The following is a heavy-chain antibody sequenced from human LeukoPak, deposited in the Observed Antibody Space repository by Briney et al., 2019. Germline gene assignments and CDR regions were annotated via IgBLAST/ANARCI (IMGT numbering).Heavy chain of an antibody. CDR2: IFYSGST. CDR1: GGSISSSSFH. D-gene: IGHD6-19*01. CDR3: ARQGYISGQGFRNNWFDP. Sequence: SETLSLTCTVSGGSISSSSFHWGWIREPPGKGLEWIGSIFYSGSTYYNPSLKSRVTMSVDTSKNQFFLKLSSVTAADTAVYYCARQGYISGQGFRNNWFDPWGQGSLVTVSS. V-gene: IGHV4-39*01. J-gene: IGHJ5*02.